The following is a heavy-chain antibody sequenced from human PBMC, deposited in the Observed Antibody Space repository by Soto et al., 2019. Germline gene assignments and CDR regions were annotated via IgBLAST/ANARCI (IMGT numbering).Heavy chain of an antibody. D-gene: IGHD5-12*01. V-gene: IGHV4-39*01. CDR1: GGSISSSSYY. J-gene: IGHJ6*02. CDR2: IYYSGST. CDR3: ASQDGYKYYYGMDV. Sequence: QLQLQESGPGLVKPSETLSLTCTVSGGSISSSSYYWGWIRQPPGKGLEWIGSIYYSGSTYYNPSPKSRGTISVDTSKNQFSLKLSSVTAADTAVYYCASQDGYKYYYGMDVWGQGTTVTVSS.